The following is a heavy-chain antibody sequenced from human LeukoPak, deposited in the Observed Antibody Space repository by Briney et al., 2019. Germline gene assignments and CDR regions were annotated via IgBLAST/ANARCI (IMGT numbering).Heavy chain of an antibody. Sequence: GGSLRLSCAASGFTFSNYWMHWVRQAPGKGLVWVSHINSDGSSTTYADSVKGRFTISRDNAKNTLYLQMNSLRAEDTAVYYCAKDHYYYGSGSYYGYWGQGTLVTVSS. CDR3: AKDHYYYGSGSYYGY. CDR2: INSDGSST. J-gene: IGHJ4*02. CDR1: GFTFSNYW. V-gene: IGHV3-74*01. D-gene: IGHD3-10*01.